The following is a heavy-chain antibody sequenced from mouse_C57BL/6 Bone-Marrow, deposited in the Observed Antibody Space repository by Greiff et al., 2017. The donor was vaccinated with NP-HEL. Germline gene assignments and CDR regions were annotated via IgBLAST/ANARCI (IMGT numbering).Heavy chain of an antibody. CDR3: ARRPDAWYFDV. CDR2: INPYNGGT. Sequence: EVQLQQSGPVLVKPGASVKMSCKASGYTFTDYYMNWVKQSHGKSLEWIGVINPYNGGTSYNQKFKGKATLTVDKSSSTAYMELNSLTSEDSAVYYCARRPDAWYFDVWGTGTTVTVSS. J-gene: IGHJ1*03. V-gene: IGHV1-19*01. CDR1: GYTFTDYY.